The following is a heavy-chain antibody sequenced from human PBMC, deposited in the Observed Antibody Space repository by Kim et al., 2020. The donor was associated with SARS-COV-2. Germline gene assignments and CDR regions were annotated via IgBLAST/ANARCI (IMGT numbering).Heavy chain of an antibody. V-gene: IGHV4-39*01. CDR2: IYYSGNT. J-gene: IGHJ3*02. CDR3: TRHALGTLVLWFGDRAFYI. CDR1: GGTISSSRYY. D-gene: IGHD3-10*01. Sequence: SETLSLTCTVSGGTISSSRYYWGWIRQPQGKGLEWIGSIYYSGNTYYNPSLKSRVTISVDTSKNQFSRKLSSVTAADTAVYYCTRHALGTLVLWFGDRAFYIWGQGTMVTVSS.